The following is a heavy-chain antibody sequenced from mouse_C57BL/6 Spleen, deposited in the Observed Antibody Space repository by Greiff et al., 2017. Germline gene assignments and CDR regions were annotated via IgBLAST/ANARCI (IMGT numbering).Heavy chain of an antibody. V-gene: IGHV5-9-1*02. CDR2: ISRGGDYI. CDR1: GFTFSSYA. CDR3: TRVSTTVVAHFDY. D-gene: IGHD1-1*01. Sequence: EVQLVESGEGLVKPGGSLKLSCAASGFTFSSYAMSWVRQTPEKRLEWVAYISRGGDYIYYADTVKGRFTISRDNARNTLYLQMSRLKSEDTAMYYGTRVSTTVVAHFDYWGQGTTLTVSS. J-gene: IGHJ2*01.